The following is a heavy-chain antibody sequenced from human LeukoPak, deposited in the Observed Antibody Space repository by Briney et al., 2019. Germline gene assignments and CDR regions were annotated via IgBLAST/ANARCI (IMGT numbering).Heavy chain of an antibody. V-gene: IGHV4-59*08. CDR1: GGSISSYY. CDR3: ASGIAAGGAFDI. Sequence: SETLSLTCTVSGGSISSYYWSWIRQPPGKGLEWIGYIYYSGSTNYNPSLKSRVTISVDTSKNQFSLKLSSVTAADTAGYYCASGIAAGGAFDIWGQGTMVTVSS. J-gene: IGHJ3*02. CDR2: IYYSGST. D-gene: IGHD6-13*01.